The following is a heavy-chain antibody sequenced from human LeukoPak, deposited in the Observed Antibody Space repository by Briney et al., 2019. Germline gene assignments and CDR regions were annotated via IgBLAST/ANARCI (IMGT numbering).Heavy chain of an antibody. CDR3: AKDSPILTV. Sequence: GGSLRLSCAASGFSFGTHGMSWVRQGPGKGLEWVSALDDTGTSIYYADSVKGRFTISRDNSKNTLFLQMNSLRAEDTAIYYCAKDSPILTVWGQGTMVTVSS. D-gene: IGHD3-9*01. CDR1: GFSFGTHG. CDR2: LDDTGTSI. J-gene: IGHJ3*01. V-gene: IGHV3-23*01.